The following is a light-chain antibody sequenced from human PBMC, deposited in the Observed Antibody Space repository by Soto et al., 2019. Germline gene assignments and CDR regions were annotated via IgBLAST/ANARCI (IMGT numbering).Light chain of an antibody. J-gene: IGKJ4*01. CDR1: QEISNY. Sequence: DIQMTQSPSSLSASLGGRVTITCQASQEISNYLNWYQQKPGKAPKLLIYGASNLETGVPSRFSGSGSGTDFTFTISSLQPEDIATYYCQQYDNLPLAFGGGTKVDI. CDR3: QQYDNLPLA. CDR2: GAS. V-gene: IGKV1-33*01.